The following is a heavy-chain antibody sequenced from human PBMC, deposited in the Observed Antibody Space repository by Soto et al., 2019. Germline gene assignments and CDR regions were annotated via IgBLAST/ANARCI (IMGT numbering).Heavy chain of an antibody. CDR1: GGSFSGYY. CDR3: ASPPHQWLVLRYYSGMDV. CDR2: IKHSGST. J-gene: IGHJ6*02. V-gene: IGHV4-34*01. D-gene: IGHD6-19*01. Sequence: QVQLQQWGAGLLKPSETLSLTCAVYGGSFSGYYWSWIRQPPGKGLEWIGEIKHSGSTNYNPSLKSRVTISVDTAKNQFFLNMRSVTAANTAVYYWASPPHQWLVLRYYSGMDVWGQGTTVTVSS.